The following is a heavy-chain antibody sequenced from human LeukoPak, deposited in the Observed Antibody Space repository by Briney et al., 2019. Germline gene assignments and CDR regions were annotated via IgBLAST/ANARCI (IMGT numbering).Heavy chain of an antibody. D-gene: IGHD3-10*01. Sequence: GGSLRLSCAASGFAFNTYAMHWVRQAPGQGLEWVALIWHDGSHKFYSNSVRGQFTISRDNSKNTVSLQMNNLRPEDTAVYYCARKFFGSGSYPDFWGKETLVTVSS. V-gene: IGHV3-33*01. CDR1: GFAFNTYA. J-gene: IGHJ4*02. CDR3: ARKFFGSGSYPDF. CDR2: IWHDGSHK.